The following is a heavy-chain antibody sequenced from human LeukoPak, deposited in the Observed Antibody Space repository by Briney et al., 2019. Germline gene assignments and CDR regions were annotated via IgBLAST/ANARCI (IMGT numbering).Heavy chain of an antibody. CDR3: AREDIVVPPWFDP. V-gene: IGHV1-2*02. CDR2: INPNSGGT. Sequence: ASVKVSCKASGHTFTGYYMHWVRQAPGQGLKWMGWINPNSGGTNYAQKFQGRVTMTRDTSISTAYMELSRLRSDDTAVYYCAREDIVVPPWFDPWGQGTLVTVSS. D-gene: IGHD2-15*01. J-gene: IGHJ5*02. CDR1: GHTFTGYY.